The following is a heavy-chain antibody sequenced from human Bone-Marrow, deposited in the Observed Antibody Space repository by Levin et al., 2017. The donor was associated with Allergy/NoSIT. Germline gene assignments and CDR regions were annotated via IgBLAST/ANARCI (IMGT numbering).Heavy chain of an antibody. CDR1: GYTFTDYD. J-gene: IGHJ6*02. CDR3: TRTLVRGVFGMDV. D-gene: IGHD3-10*01. CDR2: MNPNSGNT. V-gene: IGHV1-8*01. Sequence: AASVKVSCKPSGYTFTDYDLNWVRQAPGQGLECLGWMNPNSGNTGYEQKFRGRVSMTWDTSISTAYMELNSLRFEDTAVYFCTRTLVRGVFGMDVWGQGTTVIVSS.